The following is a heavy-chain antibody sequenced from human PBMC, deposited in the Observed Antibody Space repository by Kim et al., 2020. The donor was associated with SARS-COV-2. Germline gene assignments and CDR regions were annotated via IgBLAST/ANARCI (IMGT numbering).Heavy chain of an antibody. V-gene: IGHV1-3*01. CDR1: GYTFTSYA. J-gene: IGHJ4*02. Sequence: ASVKVSCKASGYTFTSYAMHWVRQAPGQRLEWMGWINAGNGNTKYSEKLQGRVTITRDTSATTAYMELSSLRSEDTAVYYCASGGTYSGSYWDYFDYWGQGTLVTVSS. CDR3: ASGGTYSGSYWDYFDY. D-gene: IGHD1-26*01. CDR2: INAGNGNT.